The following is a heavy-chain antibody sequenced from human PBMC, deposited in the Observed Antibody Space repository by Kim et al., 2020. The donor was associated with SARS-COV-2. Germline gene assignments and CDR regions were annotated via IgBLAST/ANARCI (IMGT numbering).Heavy chain of an antibody. V-gene: IGHV3-30-3*01. D-gene: IGHD1-7*01. CDR3: ARSVLELHPLDY. Sequence: GGSLRLSCAASGFTFSSYAMHWVRQAPGKGLEWVAVISYDGSNKYYADSVKGRFTISRDNSKNTLYLQMNSLRAEDTAVYYCARSVLELHPLDYWGQGTLVTVSS. CDR1: GFTFSSYA. J-gene: IGHJ4*02. CDR2: ISYDGSNK.